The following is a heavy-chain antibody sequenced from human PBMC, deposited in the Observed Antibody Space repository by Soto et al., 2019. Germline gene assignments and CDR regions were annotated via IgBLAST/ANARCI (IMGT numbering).Heavy chain of an antibody. D-gene: IGHD6-13*01. CDR2: ISYDGSNK. J-gene: IGHJ6*01. Sequence: QVQLVESGGGVVQPGRSLRLSCAASGFTFSSYAVHWVRQAPGKGLEWVAVISYDGSNKFYADSVKGRFTISRDNSKNTLYLQIHTLRVEDTAVFYCARDVADSSSWGMDVW. V-gene: IGHV3-30-3*01. CDR1: GFTFSSYA. CDR3: ARDVADSSSWGMDV.